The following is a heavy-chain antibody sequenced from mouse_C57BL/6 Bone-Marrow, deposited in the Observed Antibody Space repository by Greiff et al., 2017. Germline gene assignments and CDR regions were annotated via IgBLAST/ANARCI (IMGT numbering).Heavy chain of an antibody. Sequence: QVQLQQPGAELVKPGASVKMSCKASGYTFTSYWITWVKQRPGQGLEWIGDIYPGSGSTNYNEKFKSKATLTVDTSSSTAYMQLRSLTSEDSAVYYGARSRLYWYPFAYWGQGTLVTVSA. CDR3: ARSRLYWYPFAY. J-gene: IGHJ3*01. CDR1: GYTFTSYW. V-gene: IGHV1-55*01. D-gene: IGHD2-1*01. CDR2: IYPGSGST.